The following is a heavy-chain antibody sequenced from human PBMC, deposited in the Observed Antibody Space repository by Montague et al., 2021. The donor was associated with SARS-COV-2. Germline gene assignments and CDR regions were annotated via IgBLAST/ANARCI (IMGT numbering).Heavy chain of an antibody. Sequence: SETLSLICTVSGDSVSSGDHYWGWIRQPPGKGLEWLGIISYSGYTYYNRSLKGRVTISIDASKNQFSLKLNSLTATDTAVYHCARRRLGEDYFDFWGQGTPLTVSS. D-gene: IGHD3-10*01. CDR1: GDSVSSGDHY. J-gene: IGHJ4*02. CDR3: ARRRLGEDYFDF. V-gene: IGHV4-39*01. CDR2: ISYSGYT.